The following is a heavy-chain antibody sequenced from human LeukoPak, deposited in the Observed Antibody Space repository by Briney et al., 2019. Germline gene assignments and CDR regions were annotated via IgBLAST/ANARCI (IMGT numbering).Heavy chain of an antibody. Sequence: PSQTLSLTCAVSGGSISSGGYSWSWIRQPPGKGLECLGYIYHSGNTYYNPSLKSRVTMSVDRSKNQFSLKLSSVTAADTAVYYCARGSGSYYHFDYWGQGTLVTVSS. J-gene: IGHJ4*02. CDR2: IYHSGNT. CDR1: GGSISSGGYS. V-gene: IGHV4-30-2*01. CDR3: ARGSGSYYHFDY. D-gene: IGHD1-26*01.